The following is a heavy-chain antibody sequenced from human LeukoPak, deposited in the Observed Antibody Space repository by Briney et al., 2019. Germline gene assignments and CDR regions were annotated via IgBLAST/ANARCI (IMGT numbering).Heavy chain of an antibody. CDR3: ARRYYYISGTYYNEDFDY. Sequence: SETLSLTCTVSGDSISSGYYWGWIRQPPGKGLEWIGSIYYRGNTYYNPSLKSRVTISVDTSKNQFSLTLSSVTAADTAVYYCARRYYYISGTYYNEDFDYWGQGTLVTVSS. J-gene: IGHJ4*02. D-gene: IGHD3-10*01. CDR2: IYYRGNT. V-gene: IGHV4-38-2*02. CDR1: GDSISSGYY.